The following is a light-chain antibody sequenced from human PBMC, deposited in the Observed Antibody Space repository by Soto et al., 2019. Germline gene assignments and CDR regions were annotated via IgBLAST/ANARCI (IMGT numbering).Light chain of an antibody. V-gene: IGKV3-20*01. CDR3: QQYGSSLFT. CDR2: GAS. J-gene: IGKJ3*01. CDR1: QSVSSSY. Sequence: XVLTXXXXTLSLSPGERATLSCRASQSVSSSYLAWYQQKPGQAPRLLIYGASSRATGIPDRFSGSGSGTDFTITISRLEPEDFAVYYCQQYGSSLFTFGPGTKVDIK.